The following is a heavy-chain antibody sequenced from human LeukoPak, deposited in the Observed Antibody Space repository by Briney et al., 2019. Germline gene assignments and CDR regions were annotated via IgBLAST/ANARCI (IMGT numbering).Heavy chain of an antibody. Sequence: PGGSLRLSCAAPGFACSRCANHWVRQAPGKGLEWVPLISSDGTNRYADFVKGRFTISRDNSKNTLYLQMNSLRAEDTAVYYCARVRNYEGAFDIWGKGTMVTVSS. CDR2: ISSDGTNR. J-gene: IGHJ3*02. D-gene: IGHD3-3*01. V-gene: IGHV3-30*07. CDR3: ARVRNYEGAFDI. CDR1: GFACSRCA.